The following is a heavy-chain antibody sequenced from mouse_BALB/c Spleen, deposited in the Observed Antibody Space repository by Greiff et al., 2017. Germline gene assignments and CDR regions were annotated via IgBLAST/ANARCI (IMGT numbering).Heavy chain of an antibody. CDR3: ARDLGGDYPIDD. Sequence: DVQLVESGGGLVQPGGSLRLSCATSGFTFTDYYMSWVRQPPGKALEWLGFIRNKANGYKTEYSSSVKGRFTIYRDTSQSILYLQMNTLRAEDSATYYCARDLGGDYPIDDWGQGTSVTVSS. V-gene: IGHV7-3*02. CDR1: GFTFTDYY. CDR2: IRNKANGYKT. D-gene: IGHD2-13*01. J-gene: IGHJ4*01.